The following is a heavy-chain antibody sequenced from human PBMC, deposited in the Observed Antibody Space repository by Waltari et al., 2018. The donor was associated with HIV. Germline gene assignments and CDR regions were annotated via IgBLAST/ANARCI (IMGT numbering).Heavy chain of an antibody. J-gene: IGHJ4*02. CDR1: GFTFSSYG. D-gene: IGHD6-19*01. Sequence: QVQLVESGGGVVQPGGSLRLSCAASGFTFSSYGMPGVRQAPGKGLEWVAVIRYDGSNKYYADSVKGRFTISRDNSKNTLYLQMNSLRAEDTAVYYCAKDQSSGIAVAVDYWGQGTLVTVSS. CDR3: AKDQSSGIAVAVDY. V-gene: IGHV3-30*02. CDR2: IRYDGSNK.